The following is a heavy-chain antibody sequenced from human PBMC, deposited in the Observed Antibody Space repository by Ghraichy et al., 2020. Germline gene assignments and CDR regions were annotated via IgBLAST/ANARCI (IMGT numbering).Heavy chain of an antibody. Sequence: ETLSLTCAASGFSFSDYYMHWVRQAPGKGLVWVSRICFDGSCTSYADSVKGRFTISRDNAKNTLYLQMNSLRAEDTAVYFCARDSSSWYAIQHWGQGTLVTVSS. CDR2: ICFDGSCT. J-gene: IGHJ1*01. CDR1: GFSFSDYY. V-gene: IGHV3-74*01. D-gene: IGHD6-13*01. CDR3: ARDSSSWYAIQH.